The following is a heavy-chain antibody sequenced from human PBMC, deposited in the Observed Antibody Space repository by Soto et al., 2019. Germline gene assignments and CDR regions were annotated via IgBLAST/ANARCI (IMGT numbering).Heavy chain of an antibody. V-gene: IGHV3-30*04. D-gene: IGHD6-6*01. J-gene: IGHJ4*01. Sequence: QVQLVESGGGVVQPGRSLRLSCAVSGFIFKNYALNWVRQAPVKGLEWVASITRDGYNKYYADSVKGRFTISRDNSKNTLSLQMTALRVEDSSVYYCTKSSGGSSSVGMDYWGPGTLVTVSS. CDR2: ITRDGYNK. CDR3: TKSSGGSSSVGMDY. CDR1: GFIFKNYA.